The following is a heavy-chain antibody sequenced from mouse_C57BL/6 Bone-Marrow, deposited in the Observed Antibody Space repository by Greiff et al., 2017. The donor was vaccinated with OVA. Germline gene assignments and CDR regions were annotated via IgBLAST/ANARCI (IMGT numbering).Heavy chain of an antibody. J-gene: IGHJ4*01. Sequence: EVMLVESGEGLVKPGGSLKLSCAASGFTFSSYAMSWVRQTPEKRLEWVAYISSGGDYIYYADTVKGRFTISRDNARNTLYLQMSSLKYKDTAMYYCTRLLDAMDYWGQGTSVTVSS. CDR3: TRLLDAMDY. V-gene: IGHV5-9-1*02. D-gene: IGHD2-1*01. CDR2: ISSGGDYI. CDR1: GFTFSSYA.